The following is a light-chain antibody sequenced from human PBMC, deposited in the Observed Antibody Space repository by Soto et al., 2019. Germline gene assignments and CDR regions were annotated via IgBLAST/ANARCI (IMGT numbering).Light chain of an antibody. CDR1: QSVSSSY. Sequence: EIVLTQSPGTLSLSPGERATLSCRASQSVSSSYLAWYQQKPGQAPRLLIYGASSRATGIPDRFSGSGSGTDSTLTISRLEPEDFEVYYCQQYGSSPLTFGPGTKVDIK. CDR3: QQYGSSPLT. CDR2: GAS. V-gene: IGKV3-20*01. J-gene: IGKJ3*01.